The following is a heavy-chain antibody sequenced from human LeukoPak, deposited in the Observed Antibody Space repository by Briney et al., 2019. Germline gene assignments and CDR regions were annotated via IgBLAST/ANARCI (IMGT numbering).Heavy chain of an antibody. CDR1: GASINNYY. CDR2: INTSGST. CDR3: ARQGAAAIHSGSFDI. Sequence: SETLSLTCTVSGASINNYYWSWIRQTAGKRLEWIGPINTSGSTNYNPSLKSRVTTSVDTSKNQFSLKLTSVTAADTAVYYCARQGAAAIHSGSFDIWGQRTMVTVSS. J-gene: IGHJ3*02. V-gene: IGHV4-4*07. D-gene: IGHD2-2*01.